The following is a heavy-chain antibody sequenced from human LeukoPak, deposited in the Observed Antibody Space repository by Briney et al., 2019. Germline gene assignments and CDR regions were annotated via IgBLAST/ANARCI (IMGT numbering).Heavy chain of an antibody. D-gene: IGHD6-19*01. J-gene: IGHJ6*02. Sequence: GGSLRLSCAASEVTIRNYWMHWVRQAPGKGLVWVSRVNSDGSSKDYVDSVKGRFTISRDNAKNTLYLQMNSLRAEDTALYYCARASASGWPYYYGMDVWGQGTTVTVFS. CDR1: EVTIRNYW. V-gene: IGHV3-74*01. CDR2: VNSDGSSK. CDR3: ARASASGWPYYYGMDV.